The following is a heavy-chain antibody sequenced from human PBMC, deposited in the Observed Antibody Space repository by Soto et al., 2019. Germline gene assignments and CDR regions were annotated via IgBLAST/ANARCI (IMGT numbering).Heavy chain of an antibody. CDR3: TTAGGALESLLDDYYYYYMDV. Sequence: EVQLVESGGGLVKPGGSLRLSCAASEFTFSNAWMSWVRQAPGKGLEWVGRIKSKTDGGTTDYAAPVKGRFTISRDDSKNTLYLQMNSVKTEDTAVYYCTTAGGALESLLDDYYYYYMDVWGKGTTVTVSS. D-gene: IGHD3-3*01. V-gene: IGHV3-15*01. J-gene: IGHJ6*03. CDR2: IKSKTDGGTT. CDR1: EFTFSNAW.